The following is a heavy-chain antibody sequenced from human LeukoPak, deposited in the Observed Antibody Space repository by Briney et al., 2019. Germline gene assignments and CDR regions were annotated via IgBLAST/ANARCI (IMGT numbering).Heavy chain of an antibody. CDR1: GGSISSSSYF. D-gene: IGHD4-17*01. Sequence: PSETLSLTCTVSGGSISSSSYFWGWIRQPPGKGLEWIGSIYHSGSTNYNPSLKSRVTISVDKSKNQFSLKLSSVTAADTAVYYCANTHHYGDYGEMYYWGQGTLVTVSS. CDR3: ANTHHYGDYGEMYY. CDR2: IYHSGST. J-gene: IGHJ4*02. V-gene: IGHV4-39*07.